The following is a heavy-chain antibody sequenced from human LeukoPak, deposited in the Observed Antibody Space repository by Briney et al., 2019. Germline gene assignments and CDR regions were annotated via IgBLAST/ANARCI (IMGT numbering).Heavy chain of an antibody. J-gene: IGHJ4*02. D-gene: IGHD3-22*01. CDR1: GFTCSAYG. CDR3: AKERAIKIADVIESTNYFDY. V-gene: IGHV3-30*02. Sequence: QPGGSLRPSCAASGFTCSAYGMHWLRQAPGKGLEWLAFIQFDADNLYYADSLKGRFTISRDNSKNTVYLQMNYLRPEDTAVYYCAKERAIKIADVIESTNYFDYWGQGTLVTVSS. CDR2: IQFDADNL.